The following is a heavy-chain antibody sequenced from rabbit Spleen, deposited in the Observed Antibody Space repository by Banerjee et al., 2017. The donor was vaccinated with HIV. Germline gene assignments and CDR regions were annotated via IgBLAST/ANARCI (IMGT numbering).Heavy chain of an antibody. D-gene: IGHD4-1*01. CDR3: EREVAAKVNL. V-gene: IGHV1S47*01. CDR1: GFDFSRYG. Sequence: QEQLVESGGGLVQPGGSLKLSCKGSGFDFSRYGVSWVRQAPGKGLEWIGYIDPVFGITCYANWLNGRFSISRENTQKTLFLQLNSLTAAYTALYFCEREVAAKVNLWGPGTLVTVS. J-gene: IGHJ4*01. CDR2: IDPVFGIT.